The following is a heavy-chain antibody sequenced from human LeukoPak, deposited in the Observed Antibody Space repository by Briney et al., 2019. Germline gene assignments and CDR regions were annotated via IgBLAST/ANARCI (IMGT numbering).Heavy chain of an antibody. CDR1: GGSFSGYY. V-gene: IGHV4-34*01. Sequence: SETLSLTCAVYGGSFSGYYWSWIRQPPGKGLEWIGVINHSGSTNYNPSLKSRVTISVDTSKNQFSLKLSSVTAADTAVYYCARVRATYYYDSSGYYTNLLFDYWGQGTLVTVSS. CDR2: INHSGST. D-gene: IGHD3-22*01. J-gene: IGHJ4*02. CDR3: ARVRATYYYDSSGYYTNLLFDY.